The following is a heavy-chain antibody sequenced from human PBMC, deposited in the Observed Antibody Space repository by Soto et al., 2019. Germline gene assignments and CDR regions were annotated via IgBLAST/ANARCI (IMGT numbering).Heavy chain of an antibody. CDR3: AGEEESGIAARSYYYYGMDV. CDR2: ISAYNGNT. CDR1: GYTFTSYG. Sequence: ASVKVSCKASGYTFTSYGISWVRQAPGQGLEWMGWISAYNGNTNYAQKLQGRVTMTTDTSTSTAYMELRSLRSDDTAVYYCAGEEESGIAARSYYYYGMDVWGQGTTVTVSS. V-gene: IGHV1-18*04. J-gene: IGHJ6*02. D-gene: IGHD6-6*01.